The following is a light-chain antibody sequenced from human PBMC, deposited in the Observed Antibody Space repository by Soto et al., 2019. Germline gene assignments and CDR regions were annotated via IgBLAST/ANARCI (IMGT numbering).Light chain of an antibody. CDR1: QCVSSSY. V-gene: IGKV3-20*01. CDR2: SAS. Sequence: EIVLTQSPGTLSLSPGERATVSCRASQCVSSSYLAWYQQKPGQAPKLLIYSASSRATGIPDRFSGSGSGTDFTLTISRLEPEDFAVYYCQQYGSSPWTFGQGTKVEIK. J-gene: IGKJ1*01. CDR3: QQYGSSPWT.